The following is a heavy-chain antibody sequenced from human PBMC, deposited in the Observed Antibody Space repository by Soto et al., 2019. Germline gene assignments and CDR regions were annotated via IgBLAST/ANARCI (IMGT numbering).Heavy chain of an antibody. V-gene: IGHV3-23*01. J-gene: IGHJ4*02. Sequence: PGGSLRLSCAASGFTFNNYPMSWVRQAPGKGLEWVSSISATGGTTYYADSVRGRFTIFRDNSGNTLYLQLSSLRAEDTAVYSCVKDRSGYSNYVGYFDYWGQGTLVTVSS. D-gene: IGHD4-4*01. CDR2: ISATGGTT. CDR1: GFTFNNYP. CDR3: VKDRSGYSNYVGYFDY.